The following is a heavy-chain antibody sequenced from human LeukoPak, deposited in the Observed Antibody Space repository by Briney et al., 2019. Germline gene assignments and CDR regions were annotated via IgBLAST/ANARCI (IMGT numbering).Heavy chain of an antibody. CDR1: GGSISSTTYY. CDR2: IYFSGST. J-gene: IGHJ4*02. V-gene: IGHV4-39*07. CDR3: ARDGMWFGEFRFDY. D-gene: IGHD3-10*01. Sequence: SETLSLTCTVSGGSISSTTYYWGWIRQPPGKGLEWIGSIYFSGSTYYNPSLKSRVTISVDTSKNQFSLKLSSVTDADTAVYYCARDGMWFGEFRFDYWGQGTLVTVSS.